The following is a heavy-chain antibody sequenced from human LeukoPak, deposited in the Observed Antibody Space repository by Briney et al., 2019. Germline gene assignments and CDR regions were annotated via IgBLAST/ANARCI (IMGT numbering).Heavy chain of an antibody. J-gene: IGHJ6*02. V-gene: IGHV4-34*01. CDR2: INHSGST. D-gene: IGHD3-3*01. Sequence: SSETLSLTCAVYGGSFSGYYWSWIRQPPGKGLEWIGEINHSGSTNYNPSLKSRVTISVYTSKNQFSLKLSSVTAADTAVYYCARGEYDFWSGYLPDYGMDVWGQGTTVTVSS. CDR3: ARGEYDFWSGYLPDYGMDV. CDR1: GGSFSGYY.